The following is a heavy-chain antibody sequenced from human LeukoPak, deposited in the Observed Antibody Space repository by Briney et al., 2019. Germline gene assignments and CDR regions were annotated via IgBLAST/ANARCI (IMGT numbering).Heavy chain of an antibody. Sequence: ASVKVSCKASGYTFSGYYMHWVRQAPGQGLEWMGWINPYTGGTNYAQKFQGRVTMTRDTSISTAYMELSRLRSDDTAVYYCARARYGSGTYYMDVWGKGTTVTISS. D-gene: IGHD3-10*01. V-gene: IGHV1-2*02. J-gene: IGHJ6*03. CDR3: ARARYGSGTYYMDV. CDR1: GYTFSGYY. CDR2: INPYTGGT.